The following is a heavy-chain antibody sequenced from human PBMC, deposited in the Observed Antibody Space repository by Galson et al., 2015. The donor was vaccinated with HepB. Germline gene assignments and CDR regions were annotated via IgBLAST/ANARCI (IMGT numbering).Heavy chain of an antibody. CDR3: ARESTRSSPDAFDI. Sequence: SLRLSCAASGFTFSSYAMHWVRQAPGKGLEWEAVISYDGSNKYYADSVKGRFTISRDNSKNTLYLQMNSLRAEDTAVYYCARESTRSSPDAFDIWGQGTMVTVSS. J-gene: IGHJ3*02. V-gene: IGHV3-30-3*01. CDR1: GFTFSSYA. CDR2: ISYDGSNK. D-gene: IGHD1-26*01.